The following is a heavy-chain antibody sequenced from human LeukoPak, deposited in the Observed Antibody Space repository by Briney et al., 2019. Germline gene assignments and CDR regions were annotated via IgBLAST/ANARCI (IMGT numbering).Heavy chain of an antibody. CDR3: ARGGGYSYGTHDY. Sequence: PGGSLRLSCAASGFTFSSYWMHWVRQAPGKGLVWVSRINSDERSTSYAASVKGRFTISRDNAKNTMYLQMNSLRAEDTAVYYCARGGGYSYGTHDYWGQGTLVTVSS. D-gene: IGHD5-18*01. V-gene: IGHV3-74*01. CDR1: GFTFSSYW. CDR2: INSDERST. J-gene: IGHJ4*02.